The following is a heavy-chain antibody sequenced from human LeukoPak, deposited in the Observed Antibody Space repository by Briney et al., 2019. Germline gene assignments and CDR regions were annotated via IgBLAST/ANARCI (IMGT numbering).Heavy chain of an antibody. CDR1: GGSINDYY. D-gene: IGHD1-26*01. CDR2: IYYSGST. Sequence: ETSETLSLTCTVSGGSINDYYWSWIRQPPGKGLEWIAWIYYSGSTNYNPSLKSRVTISVDTSKNQFSLKLSSVTAADTAVYYCARARRTRATRSSPYFDYWGQGTLVTVSS. J-gene: IGHJ4*02. V-gene: IGHV4-59*01. CDR3: ARARRTRATRSSPYFDY.